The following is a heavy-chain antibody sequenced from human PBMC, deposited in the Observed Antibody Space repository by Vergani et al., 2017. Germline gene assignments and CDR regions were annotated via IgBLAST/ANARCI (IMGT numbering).Heavy chain of an antibody. CDR2: IRSKAYGGTT. J-gene: IGHJ3*02. Sequence: EVQLVESGGGLVQPGRSLRLSCKVSGFTFGDYAMSWFRQAPGKGLEWVGFIRSKAYGGTTEYAASVKGRFTISRDDSKRIAYLQMNSVKTEDTAVYYCTRGGGYSGYGRQGHNAFDIWGQGTRVTVSS. CDR3: TRGGGYSGYGRQGHNAFDI. D-gene: IGHD5-12*01. V-gene: IGHV3-49*03. CDR1: GFTFGDYA.